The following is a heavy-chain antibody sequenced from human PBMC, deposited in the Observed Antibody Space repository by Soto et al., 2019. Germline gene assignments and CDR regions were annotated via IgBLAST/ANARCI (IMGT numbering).Heavy chain of an antibody. CDR1: GFTFSSYA. J-gene: IGHJ4*02. V-gene: IGHV3-23*01. Sequence: GGSLRLSCAASGFTFSSYAMSWVRQAPGKGLEWVSAISGSGGSTYYADSMKGRFTISRDNSKNTLYLQMNSLRAEDTAVYYCAKDDYDILTGRHTVYYFDYWGQGTLVTVSS. CDR2: ISGSGGST. CDR3: AKDDYDILTGRHTVYYFDY. D-gene: IGHD3-9*01.